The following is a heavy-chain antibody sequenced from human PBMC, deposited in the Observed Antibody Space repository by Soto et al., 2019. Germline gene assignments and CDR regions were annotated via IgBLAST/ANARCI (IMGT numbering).Heavy chain of an antibody. V-gene: IGHV1-24*01. J-gene: IGHJ3*02. Sequence: ASVKVSCKVSGYTLTELSMHWVRQAPGKGLEWMGGFDPEDGETIYAQKFQGRVTMTEDTSTGTAYMELSSLRSEDTAVYYCATLRNYYDSSGYYYVDAFDIWGQGTMVTVSS. CDR1: GYTLTELS. D-gene: IGHD3-22*01. CDR3: ATLRNYYDSSGYYYVDAFDI. CDR2: FDPEDGET.